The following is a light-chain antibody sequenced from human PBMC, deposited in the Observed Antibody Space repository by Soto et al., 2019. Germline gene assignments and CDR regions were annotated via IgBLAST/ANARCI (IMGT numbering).Light chain of an antibody. J-gene: IGKJ4*01. CDR1: RSVGSL. CDR3: HQYDHWPLT. V-gene: IGKV3D-15*01. CDR2: RAS. Sequence: QSPCPLSLSPGERDTLSCRASRSVGSLLAWYQQKPGQAPRLLIYRASSRATGIPARFSGSGSGTEFTLTVSSLQSEDFALYFCHQYDHWPLTFGGGTKVDIK.